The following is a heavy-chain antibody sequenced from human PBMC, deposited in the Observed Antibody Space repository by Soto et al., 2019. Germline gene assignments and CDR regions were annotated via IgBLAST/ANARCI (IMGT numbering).Heavy chain of an antibody. CDR2: INHSGST. CDR1: GGSFSGYY. V-gene: IGHV4-34*01. CDR3: ARGPYDFWSPFPDYYYYMDV. Sequence: SETLSLTCAVYGGSFSGYYWSWIRQPPGKGLEWIGEINHSGSTNYNPSLKSRVTISVDTSKNQFSLKLSSVTAADTAVYYCARGPYDFWSPFPDYYYYMDVWGKGTTVTVSS. J-gene: IGHJ6*03. D-gene: IGHD3-3*01.